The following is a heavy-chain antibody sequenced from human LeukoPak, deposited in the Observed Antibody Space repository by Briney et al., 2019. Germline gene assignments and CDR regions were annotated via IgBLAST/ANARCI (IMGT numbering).Heavy chain of an antibody. CDR3: ARRVDTAMDPGYSGMDV. J-gene: IGHJ6*02. Sequence: GASVKVSCKASGYTFTSYYMHWVRQAPGQGLEWMGIINPSGGSTSYAQKFQGRVTMTRDTSTSTVYMELSSLRSEDTAVYYCARRVDTAMDPGYSGMDVWGQGTTVTVSS. V-gene: IGHV1-46*01. CDR2: INPSGGST. D-gene: IGHD5-18*01. CDR1: GYTFTSYY.